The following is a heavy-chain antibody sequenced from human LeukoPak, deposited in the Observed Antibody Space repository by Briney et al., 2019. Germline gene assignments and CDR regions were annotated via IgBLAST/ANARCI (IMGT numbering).Heavy chain of an antibody. CDR2: IWYDGSNK. V-gene: IGHV3-33*01. CDR3: ARDSPESPLKMWLSDY. Sequence: PGRSPRVSCAASGFTFSSYGMHWVRQAPGKGLEWVAVIWYDGSNKYYADSVKGRFTISRDNSKNTLYLQMNSLRAEDTAVYYCARDSPESPLKMWLSDYWGQGALVTVSS. J-gene: IGHJ4*02. D-gene: IGHD6-19*01. CDR1: GFTFSSYG.